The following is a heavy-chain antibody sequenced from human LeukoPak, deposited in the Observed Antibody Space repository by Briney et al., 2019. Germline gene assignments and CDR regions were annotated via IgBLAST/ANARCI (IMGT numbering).Heavy chain of an antibody. CDR1: GFTFSSYA. V-gene: IGHV3-23*01. D-gene: IGHD6-13*01. Sequence: PGGSLRLSCAASGFTFSSYAMNWVRQAPGKGLEWVSAISGGADSAYYADSVKGRFTISRDNSKNTLYLQMNSLRVEDTAVYYCAKGSSWHRLDTWGQGTMVTVSS. CDR3: AKGSSWHRLDT. J-gene: IGHJ3*02. CDR2: ISGGADSA.